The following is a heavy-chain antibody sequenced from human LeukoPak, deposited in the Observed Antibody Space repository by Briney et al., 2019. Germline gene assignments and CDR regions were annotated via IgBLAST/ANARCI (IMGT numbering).Heavy chain of an antibody. J-gene: IGHJ4*02. V-gene: IGHV3-11*01. CDR3: ARGGWEPYFDY. CDR1: GFTFSDYY. Sequence: NPGESLRLSCAASGFTFSDYYMSWIRQAPGKGLEWVSYISSSGSTIYYTDSVKGRFTISRDNAKNSLYLQMNSLRAEDTAAYYCARGGWEPYFDYWGQGTLVTVSS. CDR2: ISSSGSTI. D-gene: IGHD1-26*01.